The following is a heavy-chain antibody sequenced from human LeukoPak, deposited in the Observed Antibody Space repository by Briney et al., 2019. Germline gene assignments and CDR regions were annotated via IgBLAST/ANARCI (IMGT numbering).Heavy chain of an antibody. J-gene: IGHJ6*03. D-gene: IGHD6-19*01. CDR1: GGSISSSSYY. Sequence: SETLSLTCTVSGGSISSSSYYWGWIRQPPGKGLEWIGSIYYSGSTNYNPSLKSRVTISVDTSKNQFSLKLSSVTAADTAVYYCARLVAVAGTVHYYYYYMDVWGKGTTVTVSS. CDR2: IYYSGST. V-gene: IGHV4-39*07. CDR3: ARLVAVAGTVHYYYYYMDV.